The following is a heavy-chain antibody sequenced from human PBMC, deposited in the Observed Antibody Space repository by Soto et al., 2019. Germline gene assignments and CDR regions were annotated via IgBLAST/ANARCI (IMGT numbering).Heavy chain of an antibody. J-gene: IGHJ2*01. CDR1: GYTLTELS. Sequence: GASVKVSCKVSGYTLTELSMHWVRQAPGKGLEWMGGFDPEDGETIYAQKFQGRVTMTEDTSTDTAYMELSSLRSEDTAVYYCARDIEGTVVTAIRNWYFDLWGRGTLVNVS. CDR2: FDPEDGET. V-gene: IGHV1-24*01. D-gene: IGHD2-21*02. CDR3: ARDIEGTVVTAIRNWYFDL.